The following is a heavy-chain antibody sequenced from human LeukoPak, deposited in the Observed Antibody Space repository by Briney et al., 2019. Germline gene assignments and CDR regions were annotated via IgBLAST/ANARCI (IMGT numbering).Heavy chain of an antibody. D-gene: IGHD4-17*01. CDR3: AKDATGTTLQIRYHLDY. V-gene: IGHV3-23*01. J-gene: IGHJ4*02. CDR1: GFTFSSYA. CDR2: ISGSGGST. Sequence: GGSLRLSCAASGFTFSSYAMSWVRQAPGKGLEWVSAISGSGGSTYYADSVKGRFTISRDNSKNTLYLQMNSLRAEDTAVYYCAKDATGTTLQIRYHLDYWGQGTLVTVSS.